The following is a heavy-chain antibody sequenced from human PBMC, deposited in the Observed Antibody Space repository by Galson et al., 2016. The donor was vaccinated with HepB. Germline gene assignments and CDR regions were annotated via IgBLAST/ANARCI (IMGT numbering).Heavy chain of an antibody. CDR3: ATSWSDCGSGSCYSGWFDP. D-gene: IGHD2-15*01. J-gene: IGHJ5*02. Sequence: SLRLSCAASGFSFTDYTFHWVRQAPGKGLEWVAVISFDGTNTYYRDSVKGRFTISRDDSKNTFYLQMNDLRAEDTAVYYCATSWSDCGSGSCYSGWFDPWGQGALVTVSS. V-gene: IGHV3-30*10. CDR1: GFSFTDYT. CDR2: ISFDGTNT.